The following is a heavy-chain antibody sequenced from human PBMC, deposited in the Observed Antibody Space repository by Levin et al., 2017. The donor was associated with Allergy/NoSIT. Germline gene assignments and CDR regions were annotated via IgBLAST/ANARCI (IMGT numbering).Heavy chain of an antibody. Sequence: GGSLRLSCAVSGFTFSSYSMNWVRQAPGKGLEWVSYISSSSSTIYYADSVKGRFTISRDNAKNSLYLQMNSLRDEDTAVYYCARGVTNMVRGVDFDYWGQGSLVTVSS. D-gene: IGHD3-10*01. CDR1: GFTFSSYS. CDR2: ISSSSSTI. CDR3: ARGVTNMVRGVDFDY. V-gene: IGHV3-48*02. J-gene: IGHJ4*02.